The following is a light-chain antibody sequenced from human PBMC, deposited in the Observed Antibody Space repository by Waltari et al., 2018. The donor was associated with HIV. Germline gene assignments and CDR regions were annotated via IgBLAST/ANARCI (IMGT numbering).Light chain of an antibody. Sequence: DIELTQSPGTLSLSPGERATLSCRASQALSDGYIAWDRQSPGQAPRLLIFAVSNRATGVPDRISGSGSGTDFTLTISRLEPEDFVIYYCQHYRAVPPGTFGPGTKVEIK. CDR1: QALSDGY. CDR2: AVS. CDR3: QHYRAVPPGT. V-gene: IGKV3-20*01. J-gene: IGKJ1*01.